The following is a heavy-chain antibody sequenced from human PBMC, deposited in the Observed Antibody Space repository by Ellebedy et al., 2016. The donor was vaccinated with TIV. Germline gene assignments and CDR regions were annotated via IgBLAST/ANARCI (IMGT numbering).Heavy chain of an antibody. Sequence: GESLKISXKGSGYSFTSYWIGWVRQLHGKGLEWMGIIYPGDSDTRYSPSFQGQVTISADKSISTAYLQWSSLKSSDTAMYYCARHKGDFWSGLYSNWFDPWGQGTLVTVSS. D-gene: IGHD3-3*01. V-gene: IGHV5-51*01. J-gene: IGHJ5*02. CDR1: GYSFTSYW. CDR2: IYPGDSDT. CDR3: ARHKGDFWSGLYSNWFDP.